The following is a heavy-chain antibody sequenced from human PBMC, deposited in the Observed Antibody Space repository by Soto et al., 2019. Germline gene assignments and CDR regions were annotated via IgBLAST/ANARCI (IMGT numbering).Heavy chain of an antibody. V-gene: IGHV1-18*01. J-gene: IGHJ6*02. CDR1: GYTFTSYG. CDR3: ASGDIVLVPAGYYYYGMDV. CDR2: ISAYNGNT. D-gene: IGHD2-2*01. Sequence: QVQLVQSGAEVKKPGASVKVSCKASGYTFTSYGISWVRQAPGQGLEWMGWISAYNGNTNYAQKLQGRVTMTTDTSPSTAYMELRSLRYDDTAVYYCASGDIVLVPAGYYYYGMDVWGQGTTVTVSS.